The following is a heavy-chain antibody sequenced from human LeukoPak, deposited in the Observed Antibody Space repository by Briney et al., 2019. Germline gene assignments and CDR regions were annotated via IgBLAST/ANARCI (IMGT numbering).Heavy chain of an antibody. CDR3: TRRYGDHSGWAGYHDS. CDR1: GFRFSDYI. J-gene: IGHJ4*02. D-gene: IGHD6-19*01. V-gene: IGHV3-64*01. CDR2: IRSDGSST. Sequence: GGSLRLSCVASGFRFSDYIMHWVRRAPGKGLEYVSAIRSDGSSTVYPNAVKGRFTISRDNSKSTLYLQLGSLRAEDTAVYYCTRRYGDHSGWAGYHDSWGQGTLVTVSS.